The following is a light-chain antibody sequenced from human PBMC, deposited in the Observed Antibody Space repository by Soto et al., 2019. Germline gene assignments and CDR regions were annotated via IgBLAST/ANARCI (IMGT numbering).Light chain of an antibody. CDR3: SSYTSSNTLVV. CDR2: EVT. Sequence: QSVLTQPASVSGSPGQSITISCTGTRSDVGGYDYVSWYQQHPGKAPKLMVYEVTKRPSGVSTRFSGSKSGNTASLTISGLLSEDESDYFCSSYTSSNTLVVFGGGTKLTVL. J-gene: IGLJ2*01. CDR1: RSDVGGYDY. V-gene: IGLV2-14*01.